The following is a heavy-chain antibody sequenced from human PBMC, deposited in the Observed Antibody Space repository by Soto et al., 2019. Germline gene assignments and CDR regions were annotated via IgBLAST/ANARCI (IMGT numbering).Heavy chain of an antibody. J-gene: IGHJ6*02. D-gene: IGHD3-3*01. CDR1: GDSVSSNSAA. CDR2: TYYRSKWYN. V-gene: IGHV6-1*01. Sequence: LSLTCAISGDSVSSNSAAWNWIRQSPSRGLEWLGRTYYRSKWYNDYAVSVKSRITINPDTSKNQFSLQLNSVTPEDTAVYYCARGSDFWSGSNFYYYYGMDVWGQGTTVTVSS. CDR3: ARGSDFWSGSNFYYYYGMDV.